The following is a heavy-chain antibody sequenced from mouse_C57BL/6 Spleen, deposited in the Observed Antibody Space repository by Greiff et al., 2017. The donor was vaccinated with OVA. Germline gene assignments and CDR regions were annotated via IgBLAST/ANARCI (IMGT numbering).Heavy chain of an antibody. CDR1: GFTFSDYG. CDR2: ISSGSSTI. Sequence: EVKLMESGGGLVKPGGSLKLSCAASGFTFSDYGMHWVRQAPEKGLEWVAYISSGSSTIYYADTVKGRFTISRDNAKKTLFLQMTSLRSEDTAMYYCARGYDLRCFDYWGQGTTLTVSS. CDR3: ARGYDLRCFDY. V-gene: IGHV5-17*01. J-gene: IGHJ2*01. D-gene: IGHD2-3*01.